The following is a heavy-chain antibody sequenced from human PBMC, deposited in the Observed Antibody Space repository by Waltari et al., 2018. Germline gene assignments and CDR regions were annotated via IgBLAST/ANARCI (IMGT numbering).Heavy chain of an antibody. D-gene: IGHD3-16*01. CDR2: IWHDGSKK. CDR3: SKPLQFSNVFEV. J-gene: IGHJ6*02. Sequence: QVELVESGGDVVQTGRSLRLSCATSGFPFRHYGMHWLRQVPGKGLEWVAHIWHDGSKKYYADSVKGRFTISRDNSKNTVYLQISNLRPEDTAMYFCSKPLQFSNVFEVWGQGTRVIVSS. V-gene: IGHV3-33*08. CDR1: GFPFRHYG.